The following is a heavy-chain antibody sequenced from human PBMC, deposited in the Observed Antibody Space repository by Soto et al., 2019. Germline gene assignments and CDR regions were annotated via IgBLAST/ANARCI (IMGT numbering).Heavy chain of an antibody. V-gene: IGHV4-4*07. CDR1: GADINTYS. Sequence: SETLSLTCSVSGADINTYSWTWIRQPAGKGLEWIGRIYTSASINYNPSLKGRVTLSVDTSTNQVSLRLASVTAADTAIYYCARDREADYNFYYGMDVWGQGTTVTVSS. J-gene: IGHJ6*02. CDR3: ARDREADYNFYYGMDV. D-gene: IGHD1-26*01. CDR2: IYTSASI.